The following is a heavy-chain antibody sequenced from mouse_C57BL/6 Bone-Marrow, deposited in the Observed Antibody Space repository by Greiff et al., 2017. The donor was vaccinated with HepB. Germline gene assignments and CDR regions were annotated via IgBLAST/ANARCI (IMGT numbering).Heavy chain of an antibody. V-gene: IGHV1-50*01. J-gene: IGHJ1*03. Sequence: QVQLQQPGAELVKPGASVKLSCKASGYTFTSYWMQWVKQRPGQGLEWIGEIDPSDSYTNYNQKFKGKATVTVDTSSSTAYMQLSSLTSEDSAVYYCARSYYGSSLYFDVWGTGTTVTVSS. CDR2: IDPSDSYT. D-gene: IGHD1-1*01. CDR3: ARSYYGSSLYFDV. CDR1: GYTFTSYW.